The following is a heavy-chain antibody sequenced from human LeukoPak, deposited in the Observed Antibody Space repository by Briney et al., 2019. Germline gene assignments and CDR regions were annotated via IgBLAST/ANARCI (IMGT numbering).Heavy chain of an antibody. CDR2: ISTSGSIV. CDR1: GFTFSDYY. J-gene: IGHJ5*02. V-gene: IGHV3-11*01. Sequence: GGSLRLSCIVSGFTFSDYYMTWIRQAPGKGLEWLAYISTSGSIVSYADSVKGRFTISRDNAKSSVYLQIDSLRAEDTAMYYCARDRQFRLHDPWGQGILVTVSS. D-gene: IGHD3-16*01. CDR3: ARDRQFRLHDP.